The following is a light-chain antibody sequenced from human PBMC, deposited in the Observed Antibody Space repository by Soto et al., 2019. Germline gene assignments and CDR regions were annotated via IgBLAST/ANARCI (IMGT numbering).Light chain of an antibody. CDR1: SSDIGTYIY. J-gene: IGLJ2*01. Sequence: QSVLTQPASVSGSPGQSITISCTGTSSDIGTYIYVSWYLQHPGKAPKLMIYEVGNRPSGVSNRFSGSKSGNTASLTISGLQDEDEVDYYCSSYTSSNSVVFGGGTKVTVL. V-gene: IGLV2-14*01. CDR3: SSYTSSNSVV. CDR2: EVG.